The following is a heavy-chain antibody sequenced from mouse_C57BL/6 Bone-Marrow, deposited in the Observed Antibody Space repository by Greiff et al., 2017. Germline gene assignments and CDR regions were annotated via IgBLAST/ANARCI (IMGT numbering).Heavy chain of an antibody. D-gene: IGHD2-4*01. CDR1: GFTFSSYG. CDR2: ISSGGSYT. J-gene: IGHJ2*01. CDR3: ARQGIYYDYDDTFDY. Sequence: EVQLQESGGDLVKPGGSLKLSCAASGFTFSSYGMSWVRQTPDKRLEWVATISSGGSYTYYPDSVKGRFTISRDNAKNTLYLQMSSLKSEDTAMYYCARQGIYYDYDDTFDYWGQGTTLTVSS. V-gene: IGHV5-6*01.